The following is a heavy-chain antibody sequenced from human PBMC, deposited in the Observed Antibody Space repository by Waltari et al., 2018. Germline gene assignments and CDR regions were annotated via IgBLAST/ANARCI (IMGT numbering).Heavy chain of an antibody. CDR1: GYTFTNYG. V-gene: IGHV1-18*04. Sequence: QVHLVQSGGEVEKPGASVKVSCKASGYTFTNYGFSWVRQAPGQRPEWLGWISGYNGNTKYAEKFEGRGTMTTDTSRGTAYMELRSLRADDTAVYYCARGGFGGGVFDYWGQGTVVTVSS. D-gene: IGHD3-10*01. CDR2: ISGYNGNT. J-gene: IGHJ4*02. CDR3: ARGGFGGGVFDY.